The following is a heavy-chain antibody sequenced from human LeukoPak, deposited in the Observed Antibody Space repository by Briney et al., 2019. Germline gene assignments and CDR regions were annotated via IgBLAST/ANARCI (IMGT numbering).Heavy chain of an antibody. CDR1: GYTFTSYY. CDR3: ARGRGGYSYGDSLDY. CDR2: INPSGGST. V-gene: IGHV1-46*01. J-gene: IGHJ4*02. Sequence: ASVKASCKASGYTFTSYYMHWVRQAPGQGLEWMGIINPSGGSTSYAQKFQGRVTMTRDTSTSTVYMELSSLRSEDTAVYYCARGRGGYSYGDSLDYWGQGTLVTVSS. D-gene: IGHD5-18*01.